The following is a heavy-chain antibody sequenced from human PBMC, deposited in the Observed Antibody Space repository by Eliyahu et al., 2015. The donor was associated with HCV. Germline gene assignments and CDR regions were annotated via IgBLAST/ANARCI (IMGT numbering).Heavy chain of an antibody. D-gene: IGHD3-10*01. J-gene: IGHJ5*02. CDR3: ARYYGSGSYYRWFDP. CDR2: INNIGEAP. CDR1: GXSFSGYY. V-gene: IGHV4-34*01. Sequence: QVQLQQWGAGLLKPSETLSLTCAVYGXSFSGYYWXWIRQPPGKGLEWIGEINNIGEAPTTTRPSRVESPXQIDTSKNQFSLKLSSVTAADTAVYYCARYYGSGSYYRWFDPLGPGNPGHRLL.